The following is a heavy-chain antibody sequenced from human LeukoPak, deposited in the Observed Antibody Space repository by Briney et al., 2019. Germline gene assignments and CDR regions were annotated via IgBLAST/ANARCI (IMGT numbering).Heavy chain of an antibody. V-gene: IGHV4-39*07. J-gene: IGHJ6*03. CDR1: GGLISISTYY. D-gene: IGHD3-9*01. Sequence: SSETLSLTCTVSGGLISISTYYWGWIRQPQGKGLEWIGSIYYSGTTHYNPSLKSRVTIAVDTSKNQFSLKLISVTAADTAVYYCARLPRYDILTGRYYYYYYMDVWGKGTTVTVSS. CDR3: ARLPRYDILTGRYYYYYYMDV. CDR2: IYYSGTT.